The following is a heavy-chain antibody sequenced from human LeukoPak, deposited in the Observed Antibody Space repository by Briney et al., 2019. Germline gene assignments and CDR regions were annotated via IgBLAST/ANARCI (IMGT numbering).Heavy chain of an antibody. V-gene: IGHV1-46*01. D-gene: IGHD2/OR15-2a*01. CDR3: ARAKNIYFDY. J-gene: IGHJ4*02. CDR2: IYPRDGST. CDR1: GYSFTSNY. Sequence: ASVKVSCKASGYSFTSNYIHWVRQAPGQGLEWMGMIYPRDGSTSYAQKFQGRVTMTRDTSTSTVYMELSSLRSEDTAVYYCARAKNIYFDYWGQGTLVTVSS.